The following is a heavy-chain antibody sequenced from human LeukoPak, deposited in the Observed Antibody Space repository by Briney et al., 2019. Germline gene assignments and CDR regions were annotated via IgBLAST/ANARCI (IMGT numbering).Heavy chain of an antibody. J-gene: IGHJ4*02. Sequence: PGRTLRLSCAVSGFTLSNYAMHWVRQAPGKGPEWVASISSDGNGKYYADSVKGRFTISRDISKNTLYLQMNSLGTDDTAVYYCAGRGYSYGAFDYWGQGTLVTVSS. D-gene: IGHD5-18*01. CDR2: ISSDGNGK. CDR1: GFTLSNYA. V-gene: IGHV3-30*04. CDR3: AGRGYSYGAFDY.